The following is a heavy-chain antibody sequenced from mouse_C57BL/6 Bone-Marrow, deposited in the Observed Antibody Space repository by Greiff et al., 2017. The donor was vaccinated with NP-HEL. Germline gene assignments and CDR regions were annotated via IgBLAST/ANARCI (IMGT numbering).Heavy chain of an antibody. J-gene: IGHJ4*01. D-gene: IGHD4-1*01. CDR3: ARGTLGRRYYAMDY. CDR2: INPGSGGT. Sequence: QVQLQQSGAELVRPGTSVKVSCKASGYAFTNYLIEWVKQRPGQGLEWIGVINPGSGGTNYNEKFKGKATLTADKSSSTAYMQLSSLTSEDSAVYFCARGTLGRRYYAMDYWGQGTSVTVSS. CDR1: GYAFTNYL. V-gene: IGHV1-54*01.